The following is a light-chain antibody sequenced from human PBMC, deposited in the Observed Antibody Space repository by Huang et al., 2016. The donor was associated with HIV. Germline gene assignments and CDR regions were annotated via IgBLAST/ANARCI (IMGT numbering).Light chain of an antibody. CDR2: AAS. CDR3: QQSHSIPRT. J-gene: IGKJ1*01. Sequence: DIQMTQSPPSLSASVGDRVTITCRASQTISNNLNWYQQKPGKAPNLLISAASSSQSGVPSRCSGSGSGTDFTRTISSLQPEDFATYYCQQSHSIPRTFGQGTRVEIK. CDR1: QTISNN. V-gene: IGKV1-39*01.